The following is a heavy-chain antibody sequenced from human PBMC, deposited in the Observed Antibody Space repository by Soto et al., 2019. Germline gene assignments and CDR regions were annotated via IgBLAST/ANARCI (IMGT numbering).Heavy chain of an antibody. J-gene: IGHJ6*03. CDR1: GYTFTNYA. CDR3: ARVYLAVVAVASCVYYMDA. D-gene: IGHD6-19*01. V-gene: IGHV1-3*01. Sequence: ASVKVSCKASGYTFTNYAVHWVRQAPGQRLEWMGWINAGNGNTRFSQNLQGRVTITRDTSARTVYMELSSLRSEDTAVYYCARVYLAVVAVASCVYYMDAWGEGTTVTVS. CDR2: INAGNGNT.